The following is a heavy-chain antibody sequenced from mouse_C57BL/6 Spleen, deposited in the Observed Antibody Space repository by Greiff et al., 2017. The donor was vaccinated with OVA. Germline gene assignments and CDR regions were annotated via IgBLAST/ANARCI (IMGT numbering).Heavy chain of an antibody. V-gene: IGHV1-82*01. D-gene: IGHD2-5*01. Sequence: QVQLKESGPELVKPGASVKISCKASGYAFSSSWMNWVKQRPGKGLEWIGRIYPGDGDTNYNGKFKGKATLTADKSSSTAYMQLSSLTSEDSAVYFCARENSNYEGAMDYWGQGTSVTVSS. CDR3: ARENSNYEGAMDY. J-gene: IGHJ4*01. CDR1: GYAFSSSW. CDR2: IYPGDGDT.